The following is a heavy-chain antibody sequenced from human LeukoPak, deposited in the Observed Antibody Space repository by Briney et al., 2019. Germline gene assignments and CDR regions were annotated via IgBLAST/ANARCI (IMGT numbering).Heavy chain of an antibody. V-gene: IGHV3-21*01. CDR2: ISSSSSYI. CDR3: AKDGRFDY. CDR1: GFSFSSYS. Sequence: GGSLRLSCAASGFSFSSYSMNWVRQAPGKGLGWVSSISSSSSYIYYADSVKGRFTISRDNSKNTLYLQMNSLRAEDTAVYYCAKDGRFDYWGQGTLVTVSS. J-gene: IGHJ4*02.